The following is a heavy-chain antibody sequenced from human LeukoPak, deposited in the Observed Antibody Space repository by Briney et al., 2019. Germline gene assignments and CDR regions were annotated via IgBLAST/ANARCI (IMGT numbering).Heavy chain of an antibody. Sequence: SETLSLTCTVSGGSISSYYWSWIRQPAGKGLEWIGRIYTSGSTNYNPSLKSRVTMSVDTSKNQFSLKLSSVTAADTAVYYCAREGSITMVRGAIVLHNWFDPWGQGTLVTVSS. V-gene: IGHV4-4*07. CDR2: IYTSGST. CDR3: AREGSITMVRGAIVLHNWFDP. J-gene: IGHJ5*02. CDR1: GGSISSYY. D-gene: IGHD3-10*01.